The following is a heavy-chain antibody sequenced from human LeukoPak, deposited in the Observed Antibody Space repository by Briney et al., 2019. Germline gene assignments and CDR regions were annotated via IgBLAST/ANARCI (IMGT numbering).Heavy chain of an antibody. V-gene: IGHV3-48*03. Sequence: GGSLRLSCAASGFTFSSYEMNWVRQAPGKGLEWVSYISSSGSTIYYADSVKGRFTISRDNSKNTLYLQMNSLRAEDTAVYYCAKDGLWFGELPLYNWFDPWGQGTLVTVSS. CDR3: AKDGLWFGELPLYNWFDP. D-gene: IGHD3-10*01. CDR1: GFTFSSYE. J-gene: IGHJ5*02. CDR2: ISSSGSTI.